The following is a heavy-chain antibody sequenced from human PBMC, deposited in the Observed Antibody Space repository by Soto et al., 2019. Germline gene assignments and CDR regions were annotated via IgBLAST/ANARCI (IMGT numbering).Heavy chain of an antibody. V-gene: IGHV3-72*01. CDR2: IKNKAGSYST. Sequence: EVQLVESGGGLVQPGGSLRLSCAASGFTLSDHYMDWVRQAPGKGLEWVGRIKNKAGSYSTEYAASVTGRFTISRDDSKNSLYLQMNSLKTEDTGVYYYLPWGQGTLVIVSS. J-gene: IGHJ4*02. CDR1: GFTLSDHY. CDR3: LP. D-gene: IGHD2-2*01.